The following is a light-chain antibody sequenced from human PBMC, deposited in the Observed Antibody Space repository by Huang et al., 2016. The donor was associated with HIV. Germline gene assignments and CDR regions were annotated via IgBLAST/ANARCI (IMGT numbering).Light chain of an antibody. V-gene: IGKV4-1*01. CDR1: QILSYNSNNKHY. Sequence: DIVMTQSPDSLVVSLGERATINCPSSQILSYNSNNKHYLSWYQQKPGQPPKLLIYWASTRGAGVPDRFTGSGSGTDFTLTISSLQAEDVAVYYCQQYYITPLTFGGGTKVEI. J-gene: IGKJ4*01. CDR3: QQYYITPLT. CDR2: WAS.